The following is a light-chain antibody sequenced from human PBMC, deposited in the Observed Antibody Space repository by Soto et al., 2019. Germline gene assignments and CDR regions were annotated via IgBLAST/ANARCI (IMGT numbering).Light chain of an antibody. J-gene: IGLJ2*01. Sequence: QSALSQPASVSGSRGQSITISCTGTSSDVGSYNLVSWYQQHPGKAPKLMIYEGSKRPSGVSNRFSGSKSGNTASLTISGLQAEDEADYYCCSYAGSSTFGVVFGGGTKLTVL. CDR1: SSDVGSYNL. V-gene: IGLV2-23*03. CDR3: CSYAGSSTFGVV. CDR2: EGS.